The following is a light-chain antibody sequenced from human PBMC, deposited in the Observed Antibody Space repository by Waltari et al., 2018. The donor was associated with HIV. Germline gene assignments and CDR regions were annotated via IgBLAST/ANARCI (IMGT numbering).Light chain of an antibody. V-gene: IGKV1-39*01. Sequence: DVQMTQSPSSLSASVGERVTITGRASQSISSYLNWYQQKPGKAPKLLIYAASSLQCGVPSRFSGSGSGTDFTLTISSLQPEDFATYYCQQSYSTPYTFGQGTKLEIK. CDR3: QQSYSTPYT. J-gene: IGKJ2*01. CDR2: AAS. CDR1: QSISSY.